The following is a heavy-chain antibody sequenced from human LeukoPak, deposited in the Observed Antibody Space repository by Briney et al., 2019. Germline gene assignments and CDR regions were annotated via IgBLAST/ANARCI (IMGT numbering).Heavy chain of an antibody. D-gene: IGHD6-19*01. V-gene: IGHV1-46*01. CDR1: GYTFTDYY. CDR3: ARVEAVPGAGGSYFDY. Sequence: GASVKVSCKASGYTFTDYYIHWVRQAPGQGLEWMGIINPSGGVTNYAQKFQGRVTMTRDTSTSTVYMELSSLRSEDTAVYYCARVEAVPGAGGSYFDYWGQGTLVTVSS. CDR2: INPSGGVT. J-gene: IGHJ4*02.